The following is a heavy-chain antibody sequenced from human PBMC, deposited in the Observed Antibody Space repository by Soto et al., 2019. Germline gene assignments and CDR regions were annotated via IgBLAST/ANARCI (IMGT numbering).Heavy chain of an antibody. Sequence: ASVKVSCKASGGTFSSYAISWVRQAPGQGLEWMGGIIPIFGTANYAQKFQGRVTITADESTSTAYMELSGLRSEDTAVYYCARGITGTVSYYYGMDVWGQGTTVTVSS. CDR2: IIPIFGTA. V-gene: IGHV1-69*13. J-gene: IGHJ6*02. D-gene: IGHD1-20*01. CDR3: ARGITGTVSYYYGMDV. CDR1: GGTFSSYA.